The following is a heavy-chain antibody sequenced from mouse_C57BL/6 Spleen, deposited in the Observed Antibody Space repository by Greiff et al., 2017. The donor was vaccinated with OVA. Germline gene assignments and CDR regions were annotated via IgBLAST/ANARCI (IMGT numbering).Heavy chain of an antibody. Sequence: EVKLVESGGGLVKPGGSLKLSCAASGFTFSSYAMSWVRQTPEKRLEWVATISDGGSYTYYPDNVKGRFTFSRDNAKTKLFLQMSHMKSEDTAMDYCARELGRQAWFAYWGQGTLVTVAA. CDR1: GFTFSSYA. D-gene: IGHD4-1*01. V-gene: IGHV5-4*03. CDR2: ISDGGSYT. CDR3: ARELGRQAWFAY. J-gene: IGHJ3*01.